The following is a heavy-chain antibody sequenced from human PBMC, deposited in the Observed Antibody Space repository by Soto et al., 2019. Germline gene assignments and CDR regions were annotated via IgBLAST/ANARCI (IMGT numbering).Heavy chain of an antibody. J-gene: IGHJ6*02. D-gene: IGHD5-12*01. CDR2: TIPIFGTA. CDR3: ARALGLRDGYIDPHYYYYYGMDV. V-gene: IGHV1-69*01. CDR1: GGTFSSYA. Sequence: QVQLVQSGAEVKKPGSSVKVSCKASGGTFSSYAISWVRQAPGQGLEWMGGTIPIFGTANYAQKFQGRVTITADESTSTAYMELSSLRSEDTAVYYCARALGLRDGYIDPHYYYYYGMDVWGQGTTVTVSS.